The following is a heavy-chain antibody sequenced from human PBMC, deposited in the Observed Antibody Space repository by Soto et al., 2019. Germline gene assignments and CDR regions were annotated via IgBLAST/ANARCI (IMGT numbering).Heavy chain of an antibody. CDR3: ARASMVRGVILGGALDI. CDR1: GFIFSSYG. D-gene: IGHD3-10*01. J-gene: IGHJ3*02. V-gene: IGHV3-33*01. CDR2: IWYDGSNK. Sequence: QVQLVESGGGVVQPGRSLRLSCAASGFIFSSYGMHWVRQAPGKGLEWVAVIWYDGSNKYYADYVKGRFTISRDNSKNTLYLQMNSLRAEDTAVYCCARASMVRGVILGGALDIWGQGTMVTVSS.